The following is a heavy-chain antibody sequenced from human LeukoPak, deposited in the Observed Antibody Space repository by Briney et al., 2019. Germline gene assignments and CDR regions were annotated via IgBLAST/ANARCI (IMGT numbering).Heavy chain of an antibody. D-gene: IGHD3-3*01. CDR1: GFTFSDYY. V-gene: IGHV3-11*01. CDR2: ISSSGSTI. Sequence: PGGSLRLSCAASGFTFSDYYMSWIRQAPGKGLEWVSYISSSGSTIYYADSVKGRLTISRDNAKNSLYLQMNSLRAEDTAVYYCARDRLRIFGVVTYMFDYWGQGTLVPVSS. CDR3: ARDRLRIFGVVTYMFDY. J-gene: IGHJ4*02.